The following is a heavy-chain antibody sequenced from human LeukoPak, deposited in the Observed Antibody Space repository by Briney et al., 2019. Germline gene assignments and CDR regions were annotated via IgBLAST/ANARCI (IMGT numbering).Heavy chain of an antibody. D-gene: IGHD3-22*01. Sequence: GGSLRLSCAASGFTFSSYSMNWVRQAPGKGLEWVSSISSSSSYIYYADSVKGRFTISRDNAKNSLYLQMNSLRAEDTAVYYCAREVVVDEPLIDYWGQGTLVTVSS. V-gene: IGHV3-21*01. CDR1: GFTFSSYS. J-gene: IGHJ4*02. CDR2: ISSSSSYI. CDR3: AREVVVDEPLIDY.